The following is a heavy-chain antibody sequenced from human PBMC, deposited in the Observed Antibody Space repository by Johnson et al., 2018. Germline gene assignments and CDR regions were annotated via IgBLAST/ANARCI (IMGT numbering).Heavy chain of an antibody. CDR1: GFSFSSHW. V-gene: IGHV3-74*01. J-gene: IGHJ5*02. Sequence: EVQLLESGGNSVQXGGSLRLSCAASGFSFSSHWIHWVRLAPGTGLMWLSRINGDGGWSSYAPSVKGRFTISRDNAKNTLHLQINSLRAEDTAVYYCAKSDWFDPWGQGTLVTVSS. CDR3: AKSDWFDP. CDR2: INGDGGWS.